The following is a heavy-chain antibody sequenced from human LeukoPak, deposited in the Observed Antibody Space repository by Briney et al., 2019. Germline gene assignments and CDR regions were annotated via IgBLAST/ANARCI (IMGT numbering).Heavy chain of an antibody. CDR3: ARPNMVRGVSDAFDI. CDR1: GSTFSSYS. CDR2: ISSSSSYI. J-gene: IGHJ3*02. V-gene: IGHV3-21*01. D-gene: IGHD3-10*01. Sequence: PGGSLRLSCAASGSTFSSYSMNWVRQAPGKGLEWVSSISSSSSYIYYADSVKGRFTISRDNAKNSLYLQMNSLRAEDTAVYYCARPNMVRGVSDAFDIWGQGTMVTVSS.